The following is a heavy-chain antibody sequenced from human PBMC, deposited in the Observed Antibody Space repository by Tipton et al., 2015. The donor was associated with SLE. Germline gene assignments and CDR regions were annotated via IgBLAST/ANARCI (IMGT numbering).Heavy chain of an antibody. Sequence: QLVQSGAEVKEPGASVNVSCEASGYTFNSYGIAWVRQAPGQGLEWMGWISAYNGDTKYAQKFQGRVTLATDTSTSTAYMDLRSLTSDDTAVYYCATAGYSSSLDYWGQGSLVTVSS. CDR3: ATAGYSSSLDY. V-gene: IGHV1-18*04. J-gene: IGHJ4*02. CDR1: GYTFNSYG. D-gene: IGHD6-6*01. CDR2: ISAYNGDT.